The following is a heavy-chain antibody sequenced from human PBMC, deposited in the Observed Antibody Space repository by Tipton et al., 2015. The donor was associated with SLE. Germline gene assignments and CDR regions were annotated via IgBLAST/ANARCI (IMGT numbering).Heavy chain of an antibody. J-gene: IGHJ4*02. CDR3: ARSEKWLQPYFDY. CDR1: GGSVSGGSYY. D-gene: IGHD5-24*01. CDR2: IYYSGST. Sequence: TLSLTCTVSGGSVSGGSYYWGWIRQPPGRGLEWIGGIYYSGSTYYNPSLKSRVTISVDTSKNQFSLKLTSVTVADTAMYYCARSEKWLQPYFDYWGQGTLVTVSS. V-gene: IGHV4-39*07.